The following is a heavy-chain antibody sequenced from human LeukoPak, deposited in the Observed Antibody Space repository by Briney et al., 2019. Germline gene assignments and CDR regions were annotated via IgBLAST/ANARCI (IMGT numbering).Heavy chain of an antibody. CDR2: IYHSGST. Sequence: SGTLSLTCTVSGGSITSSNWWSWVRQPPGKGLEWIGEIYHSGSTNYQPSLKSRVTMSVDKSKDQFSLRLSSVTAADTAVYYCQTYYYYYGMDVWGQGTTVTVSS. CDR3: QTYYYYYGMDV. V-gene: IGHV4-4*02. CDR1: GGSITSSNW. J-gene: IGHJ6*02.